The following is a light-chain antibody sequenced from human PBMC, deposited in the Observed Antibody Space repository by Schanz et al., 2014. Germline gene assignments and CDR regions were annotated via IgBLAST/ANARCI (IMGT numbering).Light chain of an antibody. J-gene: IGLJ2*01. CDR2: EVS. CDR1: SSDVGDYNY. Sequence: QSALTQPRSVSGSPGQSVTISCTGTSSDVGDYNYVSWYQQHPGKAPKLMIYEVSKRPSGVPDRFSGSKSGNTASLTVSGLQAEDEADYYCCSYAGSSTLLFGGGTKLTVL. V-gene: IGLV2-11*01. CDR3: CSYAGSSTLL.